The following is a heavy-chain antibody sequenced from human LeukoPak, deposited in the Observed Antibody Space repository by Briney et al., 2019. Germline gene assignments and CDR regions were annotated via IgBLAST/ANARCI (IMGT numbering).Heavy chain of an antibody. CDR1: GFTFSSYS. CDR3: ARGRLGGRGTFDI. D-gene: IGHD3-16*01. Sequence: GGSLRLSCAASGFTFSSYSMNWVRQAPGKGLEWVSYISSSSSTIYYADSVKGRFTISRDNAKNSLYLQMNSLRAEDTAVYYCARGRLGGRGTFDIWGQGTMVTVSS. V-gene: IGHV3-48*01. CDR2: ISSSSSTI. J-gene: IGHJ3*02.